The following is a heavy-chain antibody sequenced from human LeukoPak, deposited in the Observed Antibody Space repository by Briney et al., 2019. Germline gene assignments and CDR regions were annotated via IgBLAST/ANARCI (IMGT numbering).Heavy chain of an antibody. D-gene: IGHD1-1*01. V-gene: IGHV1-46*01. CDR2: TNPRGDAT. CDR1: GNTFIGYW. Sequence: ASVKVSCKASGNTFIGYWIHWVRQAPGQGLEWMGATNPRGDATIGAQKFQGRVTTTRDTSTSTVYIELSSLRSEDTAVYYCAREGQQLKHFDYWGQGTLVTVSS. CDR3: AREGQQLKHFDY. J-gene: IGHJ4*02.